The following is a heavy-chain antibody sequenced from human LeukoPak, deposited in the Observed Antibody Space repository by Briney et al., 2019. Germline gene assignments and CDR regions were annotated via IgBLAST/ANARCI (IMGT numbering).Heavy chain of an antibody. V-gene: IGHV4-59*11. D-gene: IGHD3-22*01. CDR2: VSYTGRA. CDR3: ARLLDNDISGDPDTFDV. J-gene: IGHJ3*01. Sequence: TALETLSLTCTVSGGPLSGHYWSWIRQPPGKRLEWIGYVSYTGRAKYHTSLQSRVTISIDTSKSQVSLKLTSVTSADTAVYSCARLLDNDISGDPDTFDVWGQGTTVIVSS. CDR1: GGPLSGHY.